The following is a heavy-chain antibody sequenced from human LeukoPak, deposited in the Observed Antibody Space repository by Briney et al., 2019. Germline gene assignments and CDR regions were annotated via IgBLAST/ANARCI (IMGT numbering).Heavy chain of an antibody. CDR2: IYYSGST. J-gene: IGHJ6*02. V-gene: IGHV4-59*01. CDR1: GGSISSYY. Sequence: SETLSLTCTVSGGSISSYYWSWIRQPPGKGLEWIGYIYYSGSTNYNPSLKCRVTISVDTSKNQFSLKLSSVTAADTAVYYCARAKVSAAGTFVYYYYGMDVWGQGTTVTVSS. D-gene: IGHD6-13*01. CDR3: ARAKVSAAGTFVYYYYGMDV.